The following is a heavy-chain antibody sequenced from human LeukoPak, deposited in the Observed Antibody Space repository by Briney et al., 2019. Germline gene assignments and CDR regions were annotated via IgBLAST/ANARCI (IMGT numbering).Heavy chain of an antibody. J-gene: IGHJ4*02. CDR1: GFTFSSHW. CDR3: VRDGLVGATRGYYFYY. V-gene: IGHV3-7*01. Sequence: GGSLRLSCAASGFTFSSHWMSWVRQAPGKGLEWVANIKQDGSERYDVDSVKGRFTISRDNAKNSLYLQMNSLRAEDTAVYYCVRDGLVGATRGYYFYYWGQGTLVTVSS. D-gene: IGHD1-26*01. CDR2: IKQDGSER.